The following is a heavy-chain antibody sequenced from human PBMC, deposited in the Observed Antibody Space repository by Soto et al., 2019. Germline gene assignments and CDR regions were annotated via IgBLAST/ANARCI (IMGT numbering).Heavy chain of an antibody. J-gene: IGHJ3*02. CDR2: INPNSGGT. D-gene: IGHD3-9*01. V-gene: IGHV1-2*02. CDR1: GYTFTGYY. Sequence: WASVKVSCKASGYTFTGYYMHWVRQAPGQGLEWMGWINPNSGGTNYAQKFQGRVTMTRDTSISTAYMELSRLRSDDTAVYYCARRWHYDILTPGAFDIWGQGTMVTVSS. CDR3: ARRWHYDILTPGAFDI.